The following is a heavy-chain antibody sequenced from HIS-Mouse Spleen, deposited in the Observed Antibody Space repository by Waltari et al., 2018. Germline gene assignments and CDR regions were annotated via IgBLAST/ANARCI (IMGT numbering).Heavy chain of an antibody. Sequence: EVQLVQSGGGLVKPGGSVRLSCAASGFTFSSYSMNWVRQAPGKGLEWVSSISSSSSYIYYADSVKGRFTISRDNAKNSLYLQMNSLRAEDTTVYYCARRLLTGDAFDIWGQGTMVTVSS. J-gene: IGHJ3*02. CDR3: ARRLLTGDAFDI. V-gene: IGHV3-21*01. CDR1: GFTFSSYS. D-gene: IGHD7-27*01. CDR2: ISSSSSYI.